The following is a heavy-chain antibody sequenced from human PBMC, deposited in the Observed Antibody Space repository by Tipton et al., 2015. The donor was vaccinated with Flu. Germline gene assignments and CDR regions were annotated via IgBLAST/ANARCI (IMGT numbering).Heavy chain of an antibody. V-gene: IGHV4-59*01. D-gene: IGHD3-16*02. CDR1: GDSISSYY. J-gene: IGHJ2*01. CDR3: VRDDSYYDYIWGSYRPNWYFDL. Sequence: LRLSCTVSGDSISSYYWSWIRQPPGKALEWIGYVYDSDSGSTNYNPSFKSRVTMSLDTSKNQVSLRLRSVTAADTAVYYCVRDDSYYDYIWGSYRPNWYFDLWGRGTLVTVSS. CDR2: VYDSDSGST.